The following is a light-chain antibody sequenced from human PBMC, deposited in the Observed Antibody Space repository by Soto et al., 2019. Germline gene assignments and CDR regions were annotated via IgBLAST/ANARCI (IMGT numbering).Light chain of an antibody. CDR1: QSVSSN. V-gene: IGKV3-15*01. CDR3: QQYNNWPSIT. J-gene: IGKJ5*01. CDR2: GAS. Sequence: EIVRTQSPATLSVSPGERATLSCRASQSVSSNFAWYQLKPGKAPRLRIYGASTRATGVPARFSGSGSGSEFTLTISSLQSEDFAVYYCQQYNNWPSITFGQGTRLEIK.